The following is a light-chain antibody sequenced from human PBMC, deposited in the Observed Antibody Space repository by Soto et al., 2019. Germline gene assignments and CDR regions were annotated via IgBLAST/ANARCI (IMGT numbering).Light chain of an antibody. V-gene: IGKV3-11*01. J-gene: IGKJ4*01. Sequence: EIVLTQSPATLSLSPGERATLSCRASQSVRSYLAWYQQKIGQAPRLLIYDASNRATGIPARFSGSGSETDFTLTISSLEPEDFAVYYCQQRSNWPLTFGGGTKVEIK. CDR3: QQRSNWPLT. CDR2: DAS. CDR1: QSVRSY.